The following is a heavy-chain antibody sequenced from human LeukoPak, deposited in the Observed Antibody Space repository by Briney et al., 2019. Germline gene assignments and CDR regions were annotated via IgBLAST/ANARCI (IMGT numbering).Heavy chain of an antibody. Sequence: ASVKVSCKASGYTFTSYGISWVRQAPGQGLEWMGWISAYNGNTNYAQKLQGRVTMTTDTSTSTAYVELRSLRSDDTAVYYCARDPHYYDSSGYNTGPGWFDPWGQGTLVTVSS. CDR1: GYTFTSYG. J-gene: IGHJ5*02. CDR2: ISAYNGNT. D-gene: IGHD3-22*01. CDR3: ARDPHYYDSSGYNTGPGWFDP. V-gene: IGHV1-18*01.